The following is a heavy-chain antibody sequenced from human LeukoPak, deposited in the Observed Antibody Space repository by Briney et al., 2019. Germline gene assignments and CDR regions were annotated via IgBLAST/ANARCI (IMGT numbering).Heavy chain of an antibody. V-gene: IGHV3-23*01. CDR3: AKLSGSDWNLLVFDY. J-gene: IGHJ4*02. Sequence: GESLRLSCAASGFTFGSNAMSWVRQAPGKGPEWVSALSGSGSRTYYSDSVKGRFTISRDNSRNTLYLQMNSLRAEDTALYYCAKLSGSDWNLLVFDYWGQGTLVTVSS. D-gene: IGHD6-19*01. CDR1: GFTFGSNA. CDR2: LSGSGSRT.